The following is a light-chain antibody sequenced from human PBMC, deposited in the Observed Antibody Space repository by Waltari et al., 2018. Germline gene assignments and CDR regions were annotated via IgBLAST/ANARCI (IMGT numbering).Light chain of an antibody. CDR2: HAS. V-gene: IGKV3-20*01. CDR1: QSVGSSS. J-gene: IGKJ1*01. CDR3: QQHGTLPAT. Sequence: EIVLTQSPGTASLSPGERVTLSCRASQSVGSSSLAWYKQKPGQAPRLVIYHASMRATGIPDRFSGSGSGTDFSLTISRLEPEDFAVYYCQQHGTLPATFGQGTKVEIK.